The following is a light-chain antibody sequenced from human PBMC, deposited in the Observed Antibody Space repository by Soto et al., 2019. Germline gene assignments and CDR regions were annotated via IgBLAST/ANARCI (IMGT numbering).Light chain of an antibody. J-gene: IGKJ1*01. CDR2: GAS. Sequence: EIVMTQSPATLSVSPGERATLSCRASQNVGNNLVWYQQKPGQAPRLLIYGASTRAAGIRDRFSGSGSGTEFTLTISGLQSDDFAVYYCQQFNNWPPWTFGQGTKVEIK. CDR3: QQFNNWPPWT. V-gene: IGKV3-15*01. CDR1: QNVGNN.